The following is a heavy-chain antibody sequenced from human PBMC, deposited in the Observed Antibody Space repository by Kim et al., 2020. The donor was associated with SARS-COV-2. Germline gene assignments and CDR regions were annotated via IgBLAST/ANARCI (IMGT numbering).Heavy chain of an antibody. V-gene: IGHV4-39*01. Sequence: SETLSLTCTVSGGSISSSSYYWGWIRQPPGKGLEWIGSIYYSGSTYYNPSLKSRVTISVDTSKNQFSLKLSSVTAADTAVYYCARRPRRVGATTGPWFDPWGQGTLVTVSS. CDR2: IYYSGST. J-gene: IGHJ5*02. CDR3: ARRPRRVGATTGPWFDP. D-gene: IGHD1-26*01. CDR1: GGSISSSSYY.